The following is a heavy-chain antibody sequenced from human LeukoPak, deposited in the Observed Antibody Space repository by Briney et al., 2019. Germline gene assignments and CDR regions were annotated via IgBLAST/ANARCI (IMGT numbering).Heavy chain of an antibody. Sequence: GGSLRLSCAASGFTYSSYAMSWLHKAPGKVLEWVSAISGSGGSTYYADSVKGRFTISRDNSKNTLYLQMNSLRAEDTAVYYCAKGAHYYGSGSYDYWGQGTLVTVSS. J-gene: IGHJ4*02. D-gene: IGHD3-10*01. CDR1: GFTYSSYA. V-gene: IGHV3-23*01. CDR2: ISGSGGST. CDR3: AKGAHYYGSGSYDY.